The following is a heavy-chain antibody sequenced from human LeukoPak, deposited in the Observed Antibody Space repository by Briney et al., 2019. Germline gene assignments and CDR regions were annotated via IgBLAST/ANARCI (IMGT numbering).Heavy chain of an antibody. CDR2: ISYDGSSR. Sequence: GGSLRLSCAASGFTFSSYVMHWVRQAPGKGLEWVAVISYDGSSRYYAHSVKGRFTISRDNSKDTLYLQMSSLRTEDTAIYYCARAQRYCGGDCYSSEFDYWGQGTLVTVSS. D-gene: IGHD2-21*02. CDR1: GFTFSSYV. CDR3: ARAQRYCGGDCYSSEFDY. V-gene: IGHV3-30*04. J-gene: IGHJ4*02.